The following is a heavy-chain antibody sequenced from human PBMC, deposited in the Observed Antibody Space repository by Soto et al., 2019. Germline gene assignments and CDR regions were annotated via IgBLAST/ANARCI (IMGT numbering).Heavy chain of an antibody. CDR2: ISYDGSNK. J-gene: IGHJ4*02. CDR1: GFTFSSYG. Sequence: QVQLVESGGGVVQPGRSLRLSCAASGFTFSSYGMHWVRQAPGKGLEWVAVISYDGSNKYYADSVKGRFTISRDNSKNTLYLKMNGLRAGDTAGYYCAKGIDGSSSGGDSGGKGTLVPVSS. D-gene: IGHD6-6*01. CDR3: AKGIDGSSSGGDS. V-gene: IGHV3-30*18.